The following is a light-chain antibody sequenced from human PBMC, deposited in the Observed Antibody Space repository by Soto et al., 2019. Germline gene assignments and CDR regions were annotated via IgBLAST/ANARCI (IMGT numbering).Light chain of an antibody. CDR2: DVS. Sequence: QSALTQPASVSGSPGQSITISCTGTSSDIDAYNYVSWYQQHPGKALKLMIYDVSNRPSGISNRFSGSKSGNTASLTISGLQSEDEADYYCGSYTTSSNYVFGTGTKVTVL. V-gene: IGLV2-14*01. J-gene: IGLJ1*01. CDR1: SSDIDAYNY. CDR3: GSYTTSSNYV.